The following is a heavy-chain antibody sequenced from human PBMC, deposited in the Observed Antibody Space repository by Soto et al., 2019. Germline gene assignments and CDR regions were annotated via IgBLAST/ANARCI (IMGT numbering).Heavy chain of an antibody. CDR2: IWYDGRNK. CDR1: GFTFSSYG. Sequence: QVQLVESGGGVVQPGRSLRLSCAASGFTFSSYGMHWVRQAPGKGLEWVAVIWYDGRNKYYVDSVKGRFTISRDTSKNTLYLQMNSLRAEDTAVYSCASDHHVVVPAALFDYWGQGTLVTVSS. J-gene: IGHJ4*02. D-gene: IGHD2-2*01. V-gene: IGHV3-33*01. CDR3: ASDHHVVVPAALFDY.